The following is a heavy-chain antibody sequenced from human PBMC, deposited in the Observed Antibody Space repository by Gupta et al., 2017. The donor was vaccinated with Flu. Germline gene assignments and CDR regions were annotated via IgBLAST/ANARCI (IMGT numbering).Heavy chain of an antibody. V-gene: IGHV3-21*01. J-gene: IGHJ4*02. Sequence: VASGLAFSSYSMNWVRQAPEKGLEWVASISSSSSSKYYADSVKGRFTISRDNAKNSLYLQMNSLRAEDTAMYYCISPFGGDTGGYYWGQGTLVTVSS. CDR1: GLAFSSYS. CDR2: ISSSSSSK. D-gene: IGHD3-10*01. CDR3: ISPFGGDTGGYY.